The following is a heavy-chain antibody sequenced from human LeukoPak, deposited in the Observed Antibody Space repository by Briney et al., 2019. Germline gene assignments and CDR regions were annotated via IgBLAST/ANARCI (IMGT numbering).Heavy chain of an antibody. CDR3: ASEGASDYYDSSGYLKV. V-gene: IGHV1-18*01. D-gene: IGHD3-22*01. J-gene: IGHJ4*02. CDR2: IRAYNGNT. Sequence: ASVKVSCKASGYTFTSYGISWVRQAPGQGLEWMGWIRAYNGNTNYAQKLQGRVTMTTDTSTSTAYMELRSLRSDDTAVYYCASEGASDYYDSSGYLKVWGQGTLVTVSS. CDR1: GYTFTSYG.